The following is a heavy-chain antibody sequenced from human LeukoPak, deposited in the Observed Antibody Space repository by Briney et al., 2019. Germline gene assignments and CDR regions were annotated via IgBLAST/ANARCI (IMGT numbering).Heavy chain of an antibody. V-gene: IGHV5-10-1*01. CDR3: ARRLAVTSLEFDP. CDR2: IDPSDSYT. Sequence: GESLKISCQGSGFSFTNYWIIWVRQMPGKGLEYMGTIDPSDSYTNYAPSFRGHVTISADKSISTAHLHWSSLTASDTAMYYCARRLAVTSLEFDPWGEGTLVTVSS. CDR1: GFSFTNYW. D-gene: IGHD3-9*01. J-gene: IGHJ5*02.